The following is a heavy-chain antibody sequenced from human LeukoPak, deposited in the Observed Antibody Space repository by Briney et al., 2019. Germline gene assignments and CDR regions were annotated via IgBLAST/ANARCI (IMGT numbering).Heavy chain of an antibody. CDR3: ARAPTRDSSARYNFDY. J-gene: IGHJ4*02. CDR1: GGSISSSNW. V-gene: IGHV4-4*02. Sequence: SETLSLTCAVSGGSISSSNWWSWVRQPPGKGLEWIGEIYHSGSTNYNPSLKSRVTISVDTSKNQFSLKLSSVTAADTAVYYCARAPTRDSSARYNFDYWGQGTLVTVSS. CDR2: IYHSGST. D-gene: IGHD3-22*01.